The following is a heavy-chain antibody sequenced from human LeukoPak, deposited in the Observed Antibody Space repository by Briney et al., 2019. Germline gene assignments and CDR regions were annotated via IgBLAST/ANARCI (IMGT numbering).Heavy chain of an antibody. V-gene: IGHV3-23*01. CDR1: GFTFSSSA. J-gene: IGHJ4*02. CDR2: ISASGGST. CDR3: AKSSYYDTSGSYREYYFDY. D-gene: IGHD3-22*01. Sequence: GGSLRLSCAASGFTFSSSAMSWVRQVPGKGLEWVSGISASGGSTSYADSVRGRFTISRDNSKNTLYVQMNSLRDEATAVYYCAKSSYYDTSGSYREYYFDYWGQGALVTVSS.